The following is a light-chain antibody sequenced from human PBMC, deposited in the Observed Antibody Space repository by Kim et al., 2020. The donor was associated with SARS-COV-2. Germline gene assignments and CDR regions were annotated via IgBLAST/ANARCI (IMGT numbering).Light chain of an antibody. CDR1: SSDVGGYKY. J-gene: IGLJ3*02. CDR3: SSYTSSTTRV. Sequence: GQSNTISCTGTSSDVGGYKYVSWYQQHPGKAPKLMIYDVSNRPSGVSNRFSGSKSGNTASLTISGLQAEDEADYYCSSYTSSTTRVFGGGTQLTVL. CDR2: DVS. V-gene: IGLV2-14*03.